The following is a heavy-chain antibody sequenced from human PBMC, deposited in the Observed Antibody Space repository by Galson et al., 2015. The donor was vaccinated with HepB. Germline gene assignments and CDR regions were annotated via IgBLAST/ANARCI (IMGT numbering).Heavy chain of an antibody. J-gene: IGHJ4*02. V-gene: IGHV3-48*03. CDR2: ISSSGSTF. CDR3: ARGWNSGCHFEF. Sequence: SLRLSYAASGFTFSSYEMNWVRQAPGRGLEWISHISSSGSTFNYANSVKGRFTISRDNAQNSLYLQMHSLRAEDTAVYYCARGWNSGCHFEFWGLGTLVTVSS. D-gene: IGHD6-19*01. CDR1: GFTFSSYE.